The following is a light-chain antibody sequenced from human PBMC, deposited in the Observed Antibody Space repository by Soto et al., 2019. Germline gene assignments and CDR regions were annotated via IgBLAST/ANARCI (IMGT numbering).Light chain of an antibody. J-gene: IGLJ1*01. CDR3: SSYTSSRTYV. V-gene: IGLV2-14*01. CDR1: TSDVGGYNY. Sequence: QSVLTQPASVSGSPGQSITISCTGTTSDVGGYNYVSWYQQHPGKAPKLMIYGVSIRPSGASDRFSGSKSGNTASLTISGLQAEDEADYYCSSYTSSRTYVFGTGTKVPVL. CDR2: GVS.